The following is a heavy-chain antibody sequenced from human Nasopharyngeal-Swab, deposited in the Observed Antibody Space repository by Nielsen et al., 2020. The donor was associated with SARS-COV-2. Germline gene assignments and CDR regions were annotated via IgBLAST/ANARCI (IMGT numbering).Heavy chain of an antibody. CDR2: ISSISSTI. V-gene: IGHV3-48*04. CDR3: AGYCSSTSCSRNYYYYYMDV. J-gene: IGHJ6*03. D-gene: IGHD2-2*01. CDR1: GFTFSSYS. Sequence: GGSLRLSCAASGFTFSSYSMNWVRQAPGKGLEWVSYISSISSTIYYADSVKGRFTISRDNAKNSLYLQMNSLRAEDTAVYYCAGYCSSTSCSRNYYYYYMDVWGKGTTVTVSS.